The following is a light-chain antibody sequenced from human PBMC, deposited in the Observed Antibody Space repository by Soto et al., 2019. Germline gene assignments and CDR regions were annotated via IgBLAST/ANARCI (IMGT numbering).Light chain of an antibody. CDR2: GAS. CDR3: QQYGSSPGT. CDR1: QSVSSSY. Sequence: EIVLTQSPGTLSVAPGERATLSCMASQSVSSSYLAWYQQKPGQAPRLLIYGASSRATGIPDRFSGSWSGTDFTLTINRLEPEDVAVYYCQQYGSSPGTLGQGTKVDIK. J-gene: IGKJ1*01. V-gene: IGKV3-20*01.